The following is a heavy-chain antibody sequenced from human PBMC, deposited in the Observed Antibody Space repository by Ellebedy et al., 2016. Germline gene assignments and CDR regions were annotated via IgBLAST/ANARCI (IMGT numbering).Heavy chain of an antibody. D-gene: IGHD3-22*01. V-gene: IGHV4-39*07. CDR3: ATYYYDSGNYHTFDY. CDR1: GGSISSSDYY. J-gene: IGHJ4*02. Sequence: SETLSLXXTVSGGSISSSDYYWVWIRQPPGKGLEWIGNIFYNGRSHYNPSLKGRVTISVDTSKNQFSLKVSSVTAADTAVYYCATYYYDSGNYHTFDYWGQGTLVTVSS. CDR2: IFYNGRS.